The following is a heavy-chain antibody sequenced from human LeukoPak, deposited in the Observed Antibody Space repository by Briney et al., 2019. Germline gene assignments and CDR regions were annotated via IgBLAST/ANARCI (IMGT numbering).Heavy chain of an antibody. J-gene: IGHJ4*02. CDR3: TKGVKKEQPPGDY. Sequence: GGSLRLSCAAFGFTFSSYAMSWVRQAPGKGLEWVSAISGSGGSTYYADSVKGRFTTSRDNSKNTLYLQMNSLRAEDTAVYYCTKGVKKEQPPGDYWGQGTLVTVSS. CDR1: GFTFSSYA. V-gene: IGHV3-23*01. CDR2: ISGSGGST. D-gene: IGHD3-10*01.